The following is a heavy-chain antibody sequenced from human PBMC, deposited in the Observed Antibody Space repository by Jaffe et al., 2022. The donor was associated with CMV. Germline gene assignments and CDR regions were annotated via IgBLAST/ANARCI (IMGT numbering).Heavy chain of an antibody. CDR1: GYMFTSYY. D-gene: IGHD3-22*01. CDR2: INPSSGST. CDR3: ARDGADYYASGGYPDF. Sequence: QVQLVQSGAEVKKPGASVKVSCKVSGYMFTSYYMHWVRRAPGKGLEWMGIINPSSGSTNYAHFFQGRVTMTRDTSTSTVYMELNSLKSEDTAVYYCARDGADYYASGGYPDFWGQGTLVTVSS. V-gene: IGHV1-46*01. J-gene: IGHJ4*02.